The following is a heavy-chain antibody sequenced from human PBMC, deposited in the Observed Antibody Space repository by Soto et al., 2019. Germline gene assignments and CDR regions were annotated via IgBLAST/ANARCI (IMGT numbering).Heavy chain of an antibody. CDR1: GYTFSRYG. J-gene: IGHJ6*02. Sequence: QGQLVQSGPEAKKPGASVKVSCKASGYTFSRYGISWVRQAPGQGLEWMGWISGYNGDTKYAQKVQGRVTMTIDTSTDTADMELRSLTSDDTAIYYCAKNGHPPYYYYGMDVWGQGTTVTVSS. CDR3: AKNGHPPYYYYGMDV. D-gene: IGHD2-8*01. CDR2: ISGYNGDT. V-gene: IGHV1-18*01.